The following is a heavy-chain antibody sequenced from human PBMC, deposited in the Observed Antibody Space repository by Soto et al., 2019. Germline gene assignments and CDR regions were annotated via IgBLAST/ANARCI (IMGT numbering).Heavy chain of an antibody. CDR3: ARPFIVGSTTLGY. J-gene: IGHJ4*02. V-gene: IGHV3-21*01. CDR1: GFTFTAYT. D-gene: IGHD1-26*01. Sequence: GSLRLSCAASGFTFTAYTINWVRQAPGKGLEWVASITRDSNHIYFADSVKGRFTLSRDNAKNSVYLQMNSLRAEDTAIYFCARPFIVGSTTLGYWGQGTLVTVSS. CDR2: ITRDSNHI.